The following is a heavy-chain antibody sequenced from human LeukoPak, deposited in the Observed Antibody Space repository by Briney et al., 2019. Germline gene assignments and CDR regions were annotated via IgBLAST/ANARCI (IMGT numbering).Heavy chain of an antibody. Sequence: ASVKVSCKASGYTFTSYYMHWVRQAPGQGLEWMGIINPSGGSTSYAQKFQGRVTMTRDMSTSTAYMELSSLRSDDTAVYFCARSLETSCTSTSCYRYWFFDVWGRGTLVTVSS. V-gene: IGHV1-46*01. J-gene: IGHJ2*01. CDR1: GYTFTSYY. D-gene: IGHD2-2*02. CDR2: INPSGGST. CDR3: ARSLETSCTSTSCYRYWFFDV.